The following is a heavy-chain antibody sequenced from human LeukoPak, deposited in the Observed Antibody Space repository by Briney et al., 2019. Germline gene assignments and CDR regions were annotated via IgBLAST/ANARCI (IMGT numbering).Heavy chain of an antibody. CDR2: ISYDGSNK. V-gene: IGHV3-30-3*01. J-gene: IGHJ3*02. CDR1: GFTFSSYA. CDR3: ARVSPGAI. D-gene: IGHD2-8*02. Sequence: GGSLRLSCAASGFTFSSYAMHWVRQAPGKGLEWVAVISYDGSNKYYADSVKGRFTISRDNSKNTLYLQMNSLRAEDTAVYYCARVSPGAIRGHGTMVTVSS.